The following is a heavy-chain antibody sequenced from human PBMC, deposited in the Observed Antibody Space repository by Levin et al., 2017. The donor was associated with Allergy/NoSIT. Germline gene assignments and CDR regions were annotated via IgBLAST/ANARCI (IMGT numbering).Heavy chain of an antibody. CDR2: RRKKTEEL. CDR3: AKGGLQLGYCFDS. V-gene: IGHV3-23*01. J-gene: IGHJ4*02. CDR1: GGTVSSEA. Sequence: GGTVSSEARSGVRQAPGKGREGGEERRKKTEELFSSSSFPFRFPISRDNSKNRLYLQMSSLRVEDTAVYYCAKGGLQLGYCFDSWAQGALVTFSS. D-gene: IGHD6-13*01.